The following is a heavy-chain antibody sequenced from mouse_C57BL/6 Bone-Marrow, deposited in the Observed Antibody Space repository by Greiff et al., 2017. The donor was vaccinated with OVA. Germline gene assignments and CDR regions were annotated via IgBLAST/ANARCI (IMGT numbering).Heavy chain of an antibody. J-gene: IGHJ2*01. CDR3: AREVITTVVAPFDY. D-gene: IGHD1-1*01. CDR1: GYTFTSYG. Sequence: VQLQQSGAELARPGASVKLSCKASGYTFTSYGISWVKQRTGQGLEWIGEIYPRSGNTYYNEKFKGKATLTAYKSSSTAYMELRSLTSEDSAVYFCAREVITTVVAPFDYWGQGTTLTVSS. CDR2: IYPRSGNT. V-gene: IGHV1-81*01.